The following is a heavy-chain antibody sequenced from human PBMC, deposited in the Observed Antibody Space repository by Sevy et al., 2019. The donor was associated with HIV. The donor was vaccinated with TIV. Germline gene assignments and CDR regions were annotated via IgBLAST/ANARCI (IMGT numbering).Heavy chain of an antibody. CDR2: ISYDGSSK. Sequence: RQRESLKISCAASGFTFSSFAMHWVRQAPGKGLEWVAVISYDGSSKYYPDSVKGRFTISRDNAKNTLYLQMNRLRPEDTAVYFCAILGVDCVSTNCYGMRSLSFDFWGQGTLVTVSS. D-gene: IGHD2-2*01. V-gene: IGHV3-30-3*01. J-gene: IGHJ4*02. CDR3: AILGVDCVSTNCYGMRSLSFDF. CDR1: GFTFSSFA.